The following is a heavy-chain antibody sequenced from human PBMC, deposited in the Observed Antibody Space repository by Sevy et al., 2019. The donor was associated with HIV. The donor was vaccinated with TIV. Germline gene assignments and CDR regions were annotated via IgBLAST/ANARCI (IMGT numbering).Heavy chain of an antibody. V-gene: IGHV3-21*01. CDR2: ISSSSSYI. D-gene: IGHD3-3*01. CDR1: GFTFSSYS. Sequence: GGSLRLSCAASGFTFSSYSMNWVRQAPGKGLEWVSSISSSSSYIYYADSVKGRFTISRDNAKNSLYLQMNSLRAEDTVVYYCARAVKIFGVVICNWFDPWGQGTLVTVSS. J-gene: IGHJ5*02. CDR3: ARAVKIFGVVICNWFDP.